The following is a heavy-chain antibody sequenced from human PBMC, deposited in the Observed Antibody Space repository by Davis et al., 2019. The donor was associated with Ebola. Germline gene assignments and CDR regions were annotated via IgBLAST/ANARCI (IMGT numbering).Heavy chain of an antibody. CDR2: ISPTGNT. CDR1: GGSISGYY. J-gene: IGHJ3*01. Sequence: SETLSLTCAVSGGSISGYYWNWIRQPAGKGLEWIGRISPTGNTNHNPSLKSRVSMSVDPSKNQFSLKLTSVTAADTALYYCARSYTSGNYRDAFDVWGQGTMVTVSS. D-gene: IGHD1-26*01. V-gene: IGHV4-4*07. CDR3: ARSYTSGNYRDAFDV.